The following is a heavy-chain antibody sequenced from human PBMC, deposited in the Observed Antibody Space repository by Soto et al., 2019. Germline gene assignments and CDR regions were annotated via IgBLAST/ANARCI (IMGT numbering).Heavy chain of an antibody. CDR2: INPNSGGT. V-gene: IGHV1-2*02. Sequence: SVKVSCNASGYTFTGYYMHWVRQAPGQGLEPMGWINPNSGGTNYAQKFQGRVTMTRDTSISTAYMELSRLRSDDTAVYYCARDGNYYDSSGYYPPDSYYYYGMDVWGQGTTVTVCS. D-gene: IGHD3-22*01. CDR1: GYTFTGYY. J-gene: IGHJ6*02. CDR3: ARDGNYYDSSGYYPPDSYYYYGMDV.